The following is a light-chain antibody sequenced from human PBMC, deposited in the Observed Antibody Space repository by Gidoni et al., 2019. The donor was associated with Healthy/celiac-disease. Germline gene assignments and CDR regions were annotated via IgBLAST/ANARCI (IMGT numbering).Light chain of an antibody. J-gene: IGKJ5*01. CDR3: QQYNNWPPIT. Sequence: EIVMTPSPATLSVSPGERATLSCRASQSVSSNIAWYQQKPGQAPRLLIYGASTRATGIPAMFSVSGSGTDFTLTISILQSEDFAVYYCQQYNNWPPITFGQGTRLEIK. V-gene: IGKV3-15*01. CDR1: QSVSSN. CDR2: GAS.